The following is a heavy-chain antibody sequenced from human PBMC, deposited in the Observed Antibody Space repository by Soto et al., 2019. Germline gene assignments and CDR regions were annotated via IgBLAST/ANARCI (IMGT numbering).Heavy chain of an antibody. CDR1: GFTFSSYA. Sequence: GGSLRLSCAASGFTFSSYAMSWVRQAPGKGLEWVSAISGSGGSTYYAHSVKGRCTISSDISKNTLYLQMNGLGAEDRAVYYCAKDLDDYGDYVFDYWGQGTLVTVSS. J-gene: IGHJ4*02. V-gene: IGHV3-23*01. CDR2: ISGSGGST. D-gene: IGHD4-17*01. CDR3: AKDLDDYGDYVFDY.